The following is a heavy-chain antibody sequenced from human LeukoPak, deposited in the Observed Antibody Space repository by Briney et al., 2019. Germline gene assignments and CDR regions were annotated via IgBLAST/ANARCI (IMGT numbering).Heavy chain of an antibody. CDR1: GFTFSSYA. Sequence: GSLRLSCAASGFTFSSYAMSWVRQAPGKGLEWVSAISGSGGSTYYADSVKGRFTISRDNSKNTLYLQMNSLRAEDTALYYCAKEVGYDSSGYDDFWGQGTLVTVSS. D-gene: IGHD3-22*01. CDR3: AKEVGYDSSGYDDF. CDR2: ISGSGGST. J-gene: IGHJ4*02. V-gene: IGHV3-23*01.